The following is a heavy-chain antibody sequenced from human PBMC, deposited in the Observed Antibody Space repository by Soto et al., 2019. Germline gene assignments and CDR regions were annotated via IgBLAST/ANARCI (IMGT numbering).Heavy chain of an antibody. J-gene: IGHJ4*02. CDR3: AKDLYYDFWSGYDY. CDR2: ISGSGGST. V-gene: IGHV3-23*01. D-gene: IGHD3-3*01. CDR1: GFTFSSYA. Sequence: GGSLRLSCAASGFTFSSYAMSWVRQAPGKGLEWVSAISGSGGSTYYADSVKGRFTISRDNSKNTLYLQMNSLTAEDTAVYYCAKDLYYDFWSGYDYWGQGTLVTVSS.